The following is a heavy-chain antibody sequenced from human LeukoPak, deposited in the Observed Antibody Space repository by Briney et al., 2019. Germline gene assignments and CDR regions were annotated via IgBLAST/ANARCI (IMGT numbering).Heavy chain of an antibody. D-gene: IGHD5-18*01. J-gene: IGHJ6*03. CDR3: AREIGEDTAMVHPPYYYYYMDV. CDR2: INPNSGGT. Sequence: ASVKVSCKASVYTFTGYYMHWVRQAPGQGLEWMGWINPNSGGTNYAQKFQGRVTMTRDTSISTAYMELSRLRSDDTAVYYCAREIGEDTAMVHPPYYYYYMDVWGKGTTVTVSS. CDR1: VYTFTGYY. V-gene: IGHV1-2*02.